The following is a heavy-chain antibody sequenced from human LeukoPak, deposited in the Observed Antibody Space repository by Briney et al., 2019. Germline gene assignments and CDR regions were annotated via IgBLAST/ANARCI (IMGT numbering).Heavy chain of an antibody. CDR2: ISSGGSTV. V-gene: IGHV3-48*03. J-gene: IGHJ3*02. CDR1: GFTFSSYE. D-gene: IGHD1-26*01. Sequence: GGSLRLSCAASGFTFSSYEMNWVRQAPGKGLEWVSYISSGGSTVRYADSVKGRFTISRDNAKNSLFLQMNSLTAEDTAVYYCARVIIVGATGIWGQGTMVTVSS. CDR3: ARVIIVGATGI.